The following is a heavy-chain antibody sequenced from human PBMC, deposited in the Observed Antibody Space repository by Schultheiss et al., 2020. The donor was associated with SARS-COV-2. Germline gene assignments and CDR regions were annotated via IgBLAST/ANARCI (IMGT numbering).Heavy chain of an antibody. CDR2: IYHSGST. V-gene: IGHV4-38-2*01. D-gene: IGHD2-15*01. Sequence: SETLSLTCAVSGYSISSGYYWGWIRQPPGKGLEWIGSIYHSGSTYYNPSLKSRVTISVDTSKNQFSLKLSSVTAADTAVYYCARGGYCSGGSCAGGAFDIWGQGTMVTVSS. CDR3: ARGGYCSGGSCAGGAFDI. J-gene: IGHJ3*02. CDR1: GYSISSGYY.